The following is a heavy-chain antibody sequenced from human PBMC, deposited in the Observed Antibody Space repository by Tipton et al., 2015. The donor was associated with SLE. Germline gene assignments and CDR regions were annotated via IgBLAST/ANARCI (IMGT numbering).Heavy chain of an antibody. Sequence: SLRLSCAASGFIFSDYSMNWVRQAPGKGLEWVSSISSSSRYIYHAESLKGRFTISRDSSKNTLYLQMNSLRDDDTAVYYCAKMVGSSWRDLRSQGFFESWGQGTPVSVTS. CDR3: AKMVGSSWRDLRSQGFFES. V-gene: IGHV3-21*04. D-gene: IGHD6-13*01. CDR2: ISSSSRYI. J-gene: IGHJ4*02. CDR1: GFIFSDYS.